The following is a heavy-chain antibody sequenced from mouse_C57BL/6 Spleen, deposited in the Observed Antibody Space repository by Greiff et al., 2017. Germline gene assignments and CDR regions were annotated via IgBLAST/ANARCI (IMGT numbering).Heavy chain of an antibody. CDR1: GYTFTSYW. CDR2: IDPNSGGT. CDR3: AKGYYGSSPYWYFDV. V-gene: IGHV1-72*01. Sequence: VQLQQPGAELVKPGASVKLSCKASGYTFTSYWMHWVKQRPGRGLEWIGRIDPNSGGTKYNEKFKSKATLTVDKPSSTAYMQLSSLTSEDSAVYYCAKGYYGSSPYWYFDVWGTGTTVTVSS. J-gene: IGHJ1*03. D-gene: IGHD1-1*01.